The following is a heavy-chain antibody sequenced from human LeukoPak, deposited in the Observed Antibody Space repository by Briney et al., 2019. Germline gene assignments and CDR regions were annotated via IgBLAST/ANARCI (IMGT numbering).Heavy chain of an antibody. CDR2: INPSGGST. Sequence: ASVKVSCKASGYTFTSYYMHWVRQAPGQGLEWMGIINPSGGSTSYAQKFQGRVTITRDTSTSTVYMELSSLRSEDTAVYYCARDRGFGYYGMDVWGKGTTVTVSS. J-gene: IGHJ6*04. D-gene: IGHD3-10*01. V-gene: IGHV1-46*01. CDR3: ARDRGFGYYGMDV. CDR1: GYTFTSYY.